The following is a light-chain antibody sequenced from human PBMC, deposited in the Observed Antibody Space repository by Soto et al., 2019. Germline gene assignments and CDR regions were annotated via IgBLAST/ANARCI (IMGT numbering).Light chain of an antibody. CDR2: WAS. Sequence: DIVMTQSPDSLSVSLGERATINCKPSQSILYRSNGKEYLAWYQQKPGHPPKLLIYWASTRESGVPDRFSGSGSGTDFPLTLSSLQAEDVAVYYCQQFFTTPLTFGGGTRVEI. CDR1: QSILYRSNGKEY. CDR3: QQFFTTPLT. V-gene: IGKV4-1*01. J-gene: IGKJ4*01.